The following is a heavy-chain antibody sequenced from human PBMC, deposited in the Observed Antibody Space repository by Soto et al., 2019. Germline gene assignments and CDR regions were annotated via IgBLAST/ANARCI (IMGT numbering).Heavy chain of an antibody. V-gene: IGHV2-5*01. J-gene: IGHJ5*02. Sequence: SGPTLVKPTQTLTLTCTFSGFSLSTSGVGVGWIRQPPGKALEWLALIYWNDDKRYSPSLKSRLTITKDTSKNQVVLTMTNMDPVDTATYYCAHRPIPHLGDFWRGGPAKSWFDPWGQGTLVTVSS. D-gene: IGHD3-3*01. CDR2: IYWNDDK. CDR3: AHRPIPHLGDFWRGGPAKSWFDP. CDR1: GFSLSTSGVG.